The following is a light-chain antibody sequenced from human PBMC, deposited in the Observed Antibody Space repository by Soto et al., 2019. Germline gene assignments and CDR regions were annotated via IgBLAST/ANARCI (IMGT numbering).Light chain of an antibody. J-gene: IGLJ2*01. V-gene: IGLV1-44*01. CDR3: GAWDDSLDAVI. CDR2: TDD. Sequence: QSVLTQPPSASGTPGQRVTISCSGASSNIGSNTVNWYQQLPGTAPKLLIYTDDQRPSGVPDRFSGSKSGTSASLAIGGLQSEDEADYYCGAWDDSLDAVIFGGGTKLTVL. CDR1: SSNIGSNT.